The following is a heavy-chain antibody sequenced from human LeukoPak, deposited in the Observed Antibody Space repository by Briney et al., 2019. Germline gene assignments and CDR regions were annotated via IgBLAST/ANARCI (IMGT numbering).Heavy chain of an antibody. CDR3: ARDRYCSSTSCQTLDY. CDR2: INAGNGNT. CDR1: GYTFTSYA. J-gene: IGHJ4*02. Sequence: ASVKVSCKASGYTFTSYAMHWVRQAPGQRLEWMGWINAGNGNTKYSQKFQGRVTITRDTSASTAYMELSSLRSEDTAVHYCARDRYCSSTSCQTLDYWGQGTLVTVSS. V-gene: IGHV1-3*01. D-gene: IGHD2-2*01.